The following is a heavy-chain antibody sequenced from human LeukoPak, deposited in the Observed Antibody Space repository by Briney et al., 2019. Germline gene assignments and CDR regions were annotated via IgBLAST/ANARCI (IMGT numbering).Heavy chain of an antibody. J-gene: IGHJ5*02. D-gene: IGHD2-2*01. Sequence: GGSLRPSCAASGFTFSSYWMHWVRQAPGKGLVWVSRINTDGSSTSYADSVKGRFTISRDNAKNTLYPQVNSLRAEDTAVYYCARDQCTSTSCYGYNWFDPWGQGTLVTVSS. V-gene: IGHV3-74*01. CDR3: ARDQCTSTSCYGYNWFDP. CDR2: INTDGSST. CDR1: GFTFSSYW.